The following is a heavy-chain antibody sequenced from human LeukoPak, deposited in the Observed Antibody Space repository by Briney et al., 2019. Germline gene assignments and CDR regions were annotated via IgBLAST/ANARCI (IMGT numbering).Heavy chain of an antibody. CDR2: ISSGSSTI. CDR3: ARVRGGYHSDY. D-gene: IGHD5-12*01. J-gene: IGHJ4*02. CDR1: GFTFSSYS. V-gene: IGHV3-48*01. Sequence: GGSLRLSCAASGFTFSSYSMNWVRQAPGKGLEWVSYISSGSSTIYYADSAKGRFTISRDNAKNSLYLQMNSLRAEDTAVYYCARVRGGYHSDYWGQGTLVTVSS.